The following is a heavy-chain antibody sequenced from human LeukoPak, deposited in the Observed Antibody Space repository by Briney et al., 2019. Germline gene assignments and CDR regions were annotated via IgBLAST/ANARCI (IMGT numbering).Heavy chain of an antibody. CDR2: FDLEDGEP. V-gene: IGHV1-24*01. Sequence: ASVKVSCKVSGSTLTELSMHWVRQAPGEGLEWMGGFDLEDGEPIYAQKFQGRVTMTEDTSTDTVHMELSSLRSEDTAVYYCATDFLEFDPWGQGNLVTVSS. D-gene: IGHD2/OR15-2a*01. J-gene: IGHJ5*02. CDR1: GSTLTELS. CDR3: ATDFLEFDP.